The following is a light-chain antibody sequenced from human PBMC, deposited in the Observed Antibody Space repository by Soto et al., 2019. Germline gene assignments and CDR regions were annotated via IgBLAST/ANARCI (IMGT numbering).Light chain of an antibody. CDR1: SSDVGGYNY. V-gene: IGLV2-8*01. Sequence: QSALTQPPSASGSPGQSVAISCTGTSSDVGGYNYVSWYQQHPGKAPKLMIYEVNKRPSGVPDRFSGSKSGNTASLTVSGLQAEDEADYYCCSFAGTGTQYVFGTGTQLTVL. J-gene: IGLJ1*01. CDR3: CSFAGTGTQYV. CDR2: EVN.